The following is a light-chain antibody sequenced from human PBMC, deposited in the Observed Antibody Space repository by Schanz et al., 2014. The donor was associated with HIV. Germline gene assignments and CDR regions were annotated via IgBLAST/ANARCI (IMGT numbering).Light chain of an antibody. V-gene: IGLV1-44*01. Sequence: QLVLTQPPSASGTPGQRVTISCSGSSSNIGSNTVNWYQQFPGTAPRLLIYSNHQRPSGVPARFSGSKSGTSASLAISGLQSADEADYYCAAWDDSLNGPMFGGGTKLTVL. CDR1: SSNIGSNT. J-gene: IGLJ3*02. CDR3: AAWDDSLNGPM. CDR2: SNH.